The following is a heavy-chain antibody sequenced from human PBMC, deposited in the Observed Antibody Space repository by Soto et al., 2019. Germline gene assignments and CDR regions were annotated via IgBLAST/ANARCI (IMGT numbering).Heavy chain of an antibody. CDR2: ISSSSSTI. Sequence: LRLSCAASGFTFSSYSMNWVRQAPGKGLEWVSYISSSSSTIYYADSVKGRFTISRDNAKNSLYLQMNSLRDEDTAVYYCARDFGCSGGSCYSVPLYYYYGMDVWGQGTTVTVSS. CDR3: ARDFGCSGGSCYSVPLYYYYGMDV. D-gene: IGHD2-15*01. J-gene: IGHJ6*02. V-gene: IGHV3-48*02. CDR1: GFTFSSYS.